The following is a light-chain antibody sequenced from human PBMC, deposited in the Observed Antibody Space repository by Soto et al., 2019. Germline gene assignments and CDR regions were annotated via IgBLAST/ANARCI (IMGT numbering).Light chain of an antibody. CDR1: SSDVGSYNR. CDR3: FSYTSSGTYV. V-gene: IGLV2-14*01. CDR2: EVR. Sequence: QSVLTQPASVSGSPGQSITISCTGTSSDVGSYNRVSWYQQSPGTAPKLIIYEVRNRPSGASNRFSGSKSGNTASLTISGLQAEDETDYYCFSYTSSGTYVFGTGTKVTVL. J-gene: IGLJ1*01.